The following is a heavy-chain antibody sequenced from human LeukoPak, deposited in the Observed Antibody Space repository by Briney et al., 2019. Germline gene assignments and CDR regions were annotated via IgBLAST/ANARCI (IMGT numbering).Heavy chain of an antibody. CDR2: IIPIFGTA. D-gene: IGHD2-15*01. J-gene: IGHJ6*02. CDR3: ARKSSMASGGSCCNYYYYGMDV. V-gene: IGHV1-69*13. Sequence: ASVKVSCKASGGTFSSYAISWVRQAPGQGLEWMGGIIPIFGTANYAQKFQGRVTITADESTSTAYMELSSLRSEDTAVYYCARKSSMASGGSCCNYYYYGMDVWGQGTTVTVSS. CDR1: GGTFSSYA.